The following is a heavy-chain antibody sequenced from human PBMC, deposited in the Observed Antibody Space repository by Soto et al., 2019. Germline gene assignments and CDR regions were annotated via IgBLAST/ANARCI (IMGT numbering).Heavy chain of an antibody. D-gene: IGHD3-3*01. CDR2: IWYDGSNK. V-gene: IGHV3-33*01. J-gene: IGHJ4*02. CDR3: ARDRDDFWSGYSPTLGY. Sequence: PGGSLRLSCAASGFTFSSYGMHWVRQAPGKGLEWVAVIWYDGSNKYYADSVKGRFTISRDNSKNTLYLQMNSLRAEDTAVYYCARDRDDFWSGYSPTLGYWGQGTLVTVSS. CDR1: GFTFSSYG.